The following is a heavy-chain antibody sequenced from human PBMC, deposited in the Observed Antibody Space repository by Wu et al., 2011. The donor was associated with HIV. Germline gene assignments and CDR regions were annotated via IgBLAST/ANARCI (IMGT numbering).Heavy chain of an antibody. V-gene: IGHV1-69-2*01. CDR3: VSGRETTVTILPWYFDL. J-gene: IGHJ2*01. CDR2: IDPEDGVT. D-gene: IGHD4-17*01. CDR1: GYTFTDYY. Sequence: EAQLEQSGADVKKPGATVKISCKVSGYTFTDYYINWVQQAPGKGLEWMGLIDPEDGVTMYAEKFQGRVTITADTSTDTAYMELSGLRSEDTAVYYCVSGRETTVTILPWYFDLWGRGTQVTVSS.